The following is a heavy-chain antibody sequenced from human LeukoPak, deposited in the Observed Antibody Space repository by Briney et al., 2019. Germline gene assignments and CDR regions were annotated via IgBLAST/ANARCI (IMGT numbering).Heavy chain of an antibody. J-gene: IGHJ4*02. V-gene: IGHV3-30*02. D-gene: IGHD3-22*01. CDR3: ARSGYYGNYFDY. Sequence: GGSLRLSCAASGFTFSSYGMHWVRQAPGKGLEWVAFIRYDGSNKYYADSVEGRFTISRDNSKNTLYLQMNSLRAEDTAVYYCARSGYYGNYFDYWGQGTLVTVSS. CDR1: GFTFSSYG. CDR2: IRYDGSNK.